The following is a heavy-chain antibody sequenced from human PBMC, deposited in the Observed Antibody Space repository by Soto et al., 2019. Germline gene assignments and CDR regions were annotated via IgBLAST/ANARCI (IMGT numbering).Heavy chain of an antibody. D-gene: IGHD2-2*01. CDR2: TFPMFGKA. Sequence: SVKVSCKASGGTFSSYAISWVRQAPGQGLEWMGGTFPMFGKANYAQKFQGRVTISADKSTSTAYMELSSLRSEDTAVYYCATVDISTWIGGMHVWGQGTTVTV. CDR1: GGTFSSYA. J-gene: IGHJ6*02. CDR3: ATVDISTWIGGMHV. V-gene: IGHV1-69*06.